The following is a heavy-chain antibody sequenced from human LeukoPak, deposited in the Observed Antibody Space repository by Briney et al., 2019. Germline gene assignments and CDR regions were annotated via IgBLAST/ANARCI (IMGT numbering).Heavy chain of an antibody. CDR2: VNYSGST. Sequence: PSETLSLTCAVYGGSFSGYYWSWIRQPPGKGLEWIGEVNYSGSTNYNPSLKSRVTISIDTSQNKFSLKLSPVTAADTAVYYCARGPGCSGGSCYSPRQATIDYCGQGTLVTVSS. D-gene: IGHD2-15*01. CDR1: GGSFSGYY. CDR3: ARGPGCSGGSCYSPRQATIDY. V-gene: IGHV4-34*01. J-gene: IGHJ4*02.